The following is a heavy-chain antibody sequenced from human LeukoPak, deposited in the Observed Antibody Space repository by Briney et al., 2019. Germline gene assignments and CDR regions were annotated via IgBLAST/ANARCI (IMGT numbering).Heavy chain of an antibody. CDR3: ARIGSNSEFDY. Sequence: SETLSLTCAVSGGSISSYYWSWIRQPPVKGLEYIGYIYYSGSTNYNPSLKSRVTISVDTSKNQFSLKLSSVTAADTAVYYCARIGSNSEFDYWGQGTLVTVSS. J-gene: IGHJ4*02. V-gene: IGHV4-59*08. CDR2: IYYSGST. D-gene: IGHD6-13*01. CDR1: GGSISSYY.